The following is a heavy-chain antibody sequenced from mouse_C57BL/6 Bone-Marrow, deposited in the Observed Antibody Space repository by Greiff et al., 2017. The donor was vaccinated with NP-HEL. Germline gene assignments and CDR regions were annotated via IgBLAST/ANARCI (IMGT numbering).Heavy chain of an antibody. V-gene: IGHV14-1*01. J-gene: IGHJ4*01. CDR2: IDPEDGDT. CDR1: GFNIKDYY. CDR3: TGGLRLCYAMDY. D-gene: IGHD2-4*01. Sequence: VQLQQSGAELVRPGASVKLSCTASGFNIKDYYMHWVKQRPEQGLEWIGRIDPEDGDTEYAPKFQGKATMTADTSSNTAYLQLSSLTSEDTAVSYSTGGLRLCYAMDYWGEGTPVTASP.